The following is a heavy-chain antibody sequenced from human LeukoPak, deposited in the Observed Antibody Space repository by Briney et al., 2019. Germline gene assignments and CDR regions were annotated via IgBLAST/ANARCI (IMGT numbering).Heavy chain of an antibody. J-gene: IGHJ4*02. CDR2: IYYSGST. CDR3: AREYGGGSYRGGSYYFDY. V-gene: IGHV4-61*01. Sequence: PSETLSLTCTVSGGSISSSSYYWGWIRQPPGKGLEWIGYIYYSGSTNYNPSLKSRVTISVDTSKNQFSLKLSSVTAADTAVYYCAREYGGGSYRGGSYYFDYWGQGTLVTVSS. D-gene: IGHD1-26*01. CDR1: GGSISSSSYY.